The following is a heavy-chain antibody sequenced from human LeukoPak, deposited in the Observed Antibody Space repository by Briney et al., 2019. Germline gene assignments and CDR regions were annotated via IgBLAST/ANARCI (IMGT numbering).Heavy chain of an antibody. CDR2: IYYSGST. D-gene: IGHD3-10*01. J-gene: IGHJ6*02. Sequence: SETLSLTCTVSGGSISSYYWSWIRQPPGKGLEWIGYIYYSGSTNYNPSLKSRVTISVDTSKNQFSLKLSAVTAADTAVYYCARLPGAMVRGVITTAYYYYYYGMDVWGQGTTVTVSS. CDR1: GGSISSYY. CDR3: ARLPGAMVRGVITTAYYYYYYGMDV. V-gene: IGHV4-59*08.